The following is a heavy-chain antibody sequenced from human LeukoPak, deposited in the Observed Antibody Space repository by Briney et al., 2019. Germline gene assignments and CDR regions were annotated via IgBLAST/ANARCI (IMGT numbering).Heavy chain of an antibody. CDR2: IDPSGGST. V-gene: IGHV1-46*01. CDR3: ARGHSFRGGYVSRWLDP. Sequence: ASVKVSCKTSGYTFTSFHMHWVRQAPGQGLEWMGMIDPSGGSTTYAQNFQGRVTMTRDTSTNTSYMELSSLRFDDTAIYFCARGHSFRGGYVSRWLDPWGQGTLVIVSS. D-gene: IGHD3-10*01. J-gene: IGHJ5*02. CDR1: GYTFTSFH.